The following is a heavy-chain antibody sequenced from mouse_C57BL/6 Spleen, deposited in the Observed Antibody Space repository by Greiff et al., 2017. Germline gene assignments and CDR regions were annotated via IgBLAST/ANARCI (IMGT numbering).Heavy chain of an antibody. J-gene: IGHJ2*01. CDR3: ARSWDVRDFDY. CDR1: GYAFSSSW. V-gene: IGHV1-82*01. CDR2: IYPGDGDT. Sequence: QVQLKQSGPELVKPGASVKISCKASGYAFSSSWMNWVKQRPGKGLEWIGRIYPGDGDTNYNGKFKGKATLTADKSSSTAYMQLSSLTSEDSAVYFCARSWDVRDFDYWGQGTTLTVSS. D-gene: IGHD4-1*01.